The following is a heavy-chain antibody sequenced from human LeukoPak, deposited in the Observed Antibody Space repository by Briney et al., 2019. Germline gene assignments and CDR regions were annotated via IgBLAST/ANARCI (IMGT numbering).Heavy chain of an antibody. V-gene: IGHV3-30*02. CDR2: IRYDGSNK. CDR1: GYTFTSYG. D-gene: IGHD6-19*01. Sequence: GASVKVSCKASGYTFTSYGMHWVRQAPGKGLEWVAFIRYDGSNKYYADSVKGRFTISRDNSKNTLYLQMNSLRAEDTAVYYCAKEGDSSGWYRYYFDYWGQGTLVTVSS. J-gene: IGHJ4*02. CDR3: AKEGDSSGWYRYYFDY.